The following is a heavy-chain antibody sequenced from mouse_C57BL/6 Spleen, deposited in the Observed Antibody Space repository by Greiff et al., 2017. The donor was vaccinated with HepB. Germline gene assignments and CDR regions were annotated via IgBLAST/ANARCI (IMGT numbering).Heavy chain of an antibody. CDR1: GYAFSSSW. CDR2: IYPGDGDT. J-gene: IGHJ2*01. Sequence: VQLQQSGPELVKPGASVKISCKASGYAFSSSWMNWVKQRPGKGLEWIGRIYPGDGDTNYNGKFKGKATLTADKSSSTAYMQLSSLTSEDSAVYFCARDPYYYGISYEVDYWGQGTTLTVSS. V-gene: IGHV1-82*01. CDR3: ARDPYYYGISYEVDY. D-gene: IGHD1-1*01.